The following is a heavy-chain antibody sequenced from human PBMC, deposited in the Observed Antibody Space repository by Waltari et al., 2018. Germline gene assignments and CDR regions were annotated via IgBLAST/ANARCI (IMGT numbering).Heavy chain of an antibody. CDR3: ARLFEQWLGGGWFDP. J-gene: IGHJ5*02. CDR1: GGSFSGYY. CDR2: SKHSGST. D-gene: IGHD6-19*01. Sequence: QVQLQQWGAGLLKPSETLSLTCAVHGGSFSGYYWSWIRQPPGKGLEWIGESKHSGSTNCNPYLKSRVTISVNTSKNQFSRKLSSVTAADTAVYYCARLFEQWLGGGWFDPWGQGTLVTVSS. V-gene: IGHV4-34*01.